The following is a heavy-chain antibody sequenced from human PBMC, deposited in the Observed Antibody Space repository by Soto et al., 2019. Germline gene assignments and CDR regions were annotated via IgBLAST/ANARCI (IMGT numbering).Heavy chain of an antibody. CDR3: TSPRGSAYCGGDCDY. J-gene: IGHJ4*02. D-gene: IGHD2-21*01. CDR1: GFTFSGSA. V-gene: IGHV3-73*01. CDR2: IRSKANSYAT. Sequence: VGSLRLSCAASGFTFSGSAMHWVRQASGKGLEWVGRIRSKANSYATAYAASVKGRFTISRDDSKNTAYLQMNSLKTEDTAVYYCTSPRGSAYCGGDCDYWGQGTLVTVSS.